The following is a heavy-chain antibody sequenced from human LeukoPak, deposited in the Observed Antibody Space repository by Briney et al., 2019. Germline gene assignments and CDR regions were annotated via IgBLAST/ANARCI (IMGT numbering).Heavy chain of an antibody. J-gene: IGHJ4*02. V-gene: IGHV4-59*01. CDR2: IYYSGST. CDR3: ARGVFGDYVWGSYRYYFDY. Sequence: PSETLSLTCAVYGGSFSGYYWSWIRQPPGKGLEWMGYIYYSGSTNYNPSLKSRVTISVDTSKNQFSLKLSSVTAADTAVYYCARGVFGDYVWGSYRYYFDYWGQGTLVTVSS. D-gene: IGHD3-16*02. CDR1: GGSFSGYY.